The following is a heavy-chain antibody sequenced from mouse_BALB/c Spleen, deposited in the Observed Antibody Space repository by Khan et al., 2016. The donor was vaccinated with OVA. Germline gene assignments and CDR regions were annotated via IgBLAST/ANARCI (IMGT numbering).Heavy chain of an antibody. CDR1: GFTFSTYG. J-gene: IGHJ3*01. CDR2: LSSGGSYT. CDR3: TRLAYYYNSEGFAY. Sequence: EVELVESGGDLVKPGGSLKLSCAASGFTFSTYGMSWVRQTPDKRLEWVAALSSGGSYTYYPDNVKGRFIISRDNAKNTLYLQMSSLKSEDTAMYYCTRLAYYYNSEGFAYWGQGTLVTVSA. D-gene: IGHD1-1*01. V-gene: IGHV5-6*01.